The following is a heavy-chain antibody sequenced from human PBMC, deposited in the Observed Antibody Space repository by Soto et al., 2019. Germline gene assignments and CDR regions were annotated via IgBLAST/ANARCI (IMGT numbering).Heavy chain of an antibody. V-gene: IGHV4-34*01. CDR1: GGSFSGYY. J-gene: IGHJ4*02. CDR2: INHSGST. CDR3: ARANTVVTPYFDY. D-gene: IGHD2-15*01. Sequence: SETLSLTCAVYGGSFSGYYWSWIRQPPGKGLEWIGEINHSGSTDYNPSLKSRVTISVDTSKNQFSLKLSSVTAADTAVYYCARANTVVTPYFDYWGQGTLVTVSS.